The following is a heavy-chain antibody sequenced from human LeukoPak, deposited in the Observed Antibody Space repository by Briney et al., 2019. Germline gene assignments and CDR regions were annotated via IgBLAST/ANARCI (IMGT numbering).Heavy chain of an antibody. V-gene: IGHV5-51*01. J-gene: IGHJ3*02. D-gene: IGHD1-7*01. CDR3: AANPNYDAFDI. CDR2: IYPGDSDT. Sequence: GEPLNTSSKGSGYSFTSYWSGWLRQMPGKGLEWMGIIYPGDSDTRYSPSFQGQVTISADKYISTAYLQWSSLRASDTVMYYCAANPNYDAFDIWGQGAMVTVSS. CDR1: GYSFTSYW.